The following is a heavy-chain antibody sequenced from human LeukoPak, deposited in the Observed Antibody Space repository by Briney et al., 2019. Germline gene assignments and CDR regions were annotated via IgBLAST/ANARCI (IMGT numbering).Heavy chain of an antibody. CDR3: ARGRYSGSYTLFDY. D-gene: IGHD1-26*01. CDR1: GYTFTSNV. Sequence: ASMNVSCKASGYTFTSNVITWVRQAPGQGLEWMGYITTYNGDTNYAQKFQGRVTMTTDTSTSTAYLELRSLKSDDTAMYYCARGRYSGSYTLFDYWGQGILVTVSS. V-gene: IGHV1-18*01. J-gene: IGHJ4*02. CDR2: ITTYNGDT.